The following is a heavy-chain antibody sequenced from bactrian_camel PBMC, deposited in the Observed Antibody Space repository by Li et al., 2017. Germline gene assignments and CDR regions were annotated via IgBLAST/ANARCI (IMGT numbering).Heavy chain of an antibody. CDR2: INSGGRGT. V-gene: IGHV3S42*01. Sequence: QLVESGGGLVQPGGSLRLSCAAPGFTFSEDAMTWVRQAAGKGLEWVSTINSGGRGTWYADSVKGRFTISRDNAKNTLYLQMVSLNTEDTAMYYCARGGFSYNLASTPRGQGTQVTVS. J-gene: IGHJ4*01. CDR1: GFTFSEDA. CDR3: ARGGFSYNLASTP. D-gene: IGHD1*01.